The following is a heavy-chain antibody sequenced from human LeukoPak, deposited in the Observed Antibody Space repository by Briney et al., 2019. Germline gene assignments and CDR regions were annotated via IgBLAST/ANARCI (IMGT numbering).Heavy chain of an antibody. CDR1: GFTFSNYA. V-gene: IGHV3-23*01. J-gene: IGHJ4*02. D-gene: IGHD6-13*01. Sequence: PGGSLRLSCAASGFTFSNYAVSWVRQAPGKGLEWVSAISGSGSSTYYADSVKGRFTISRDNSKNTLYLQMNSLRAEDTAVYYCAREASSWYYFDYWGQGTLVTVSS. CDR2: ISGSGSST. CDR3: AREASSWYYFDY.